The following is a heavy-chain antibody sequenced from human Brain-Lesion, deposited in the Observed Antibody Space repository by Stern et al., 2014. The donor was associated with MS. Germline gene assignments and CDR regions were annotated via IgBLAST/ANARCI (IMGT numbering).Heavy chain of an antibody. V-gene: IGHV1-2*02. D-gene: IGHD3-3*01. Sequence: QVQLVQSGAEVKKPGASVKVYCKTSGYIFTGYYIHWVRQAPGQGLEWMAWINPNTGGTKYAQKFQGRVTMSRDTSISTAYVELSSLTSDDTAVYYCARDQRGITIFGVVTDYYYLGMDVWGQGTTVTVSS. CDR1: GYIFTGYY. CDR2: INPNTGGT. CDR3: ARDQRGITIFGVVTDYYYLGMDV. J-gene: IGHJ6*02.